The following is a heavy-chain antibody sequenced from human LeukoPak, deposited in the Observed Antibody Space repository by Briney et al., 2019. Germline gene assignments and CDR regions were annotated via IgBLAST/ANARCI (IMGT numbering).Heavy chain of an antibody. J-gene: IGHJ4*02. CDR2: IYHSGST. D-gene: IGHD2-15*01. CDR3: ARGARGGNDFDY. Sequence: SETLSLTCAVSGGSISSGGYSWSWIRQPPGKGLEWIGYIYHSGSTYYNPSLKSRVTISVDRSKNQFSLKLSSVTAADTAVYYCARGARGGNDFDYWGQGTLVTVSS. V-gene: IGHV4-30-2*01. CDR1: GGSISSGGYS.